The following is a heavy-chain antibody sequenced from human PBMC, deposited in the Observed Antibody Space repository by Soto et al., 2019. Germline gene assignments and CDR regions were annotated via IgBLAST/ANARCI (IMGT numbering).Heavy chain of an antibody. D-gene: IGHD6-13*01. V-gene: IGHV3-23*01. CDR3: TRHRAAAGKAYYYGMDV. CDR2: ISGSGGST. Sequence: PGGSLRLSCAASGFTFSSYAMSWVRQAPGKGLEWVSYISGSGGSTYYADSVKGRFTISRDNAKNTLYLQMNSLRDEDTAVYYCTRHRAAAGKAYYYGMDVWGQGTTVTVSS. J-gene: IGHJ6*02. CDR1: GFTFSSYA.